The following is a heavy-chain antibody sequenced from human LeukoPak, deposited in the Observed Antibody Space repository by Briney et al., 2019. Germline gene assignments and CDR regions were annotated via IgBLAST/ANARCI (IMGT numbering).Heavy chain of an antibody. Sequence: PSETLSLTCTVSGGSISSYYWSWIRQPPGKGLEWIGEINHSGSTNYNPSLKSRVTISVDTSKNQFSLKLSSVTAADTAVYYCARGYQQWLVLYYFDYWGQGTLVTVSS. CDR3: ARGYQQWLVLYYFDY. D-gene: IGHD6-19*01. V-gene: IGHV4-34*01. J-gene: IGHJ4*02. CDR2: INHSGST. CDR1: GGSISSYY.